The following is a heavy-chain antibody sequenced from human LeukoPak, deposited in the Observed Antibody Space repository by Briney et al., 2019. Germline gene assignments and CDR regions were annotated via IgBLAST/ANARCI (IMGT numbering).Heavy chain of an antibody. J-gene: IGHJ4*02. CDR1: GFTFSSYG. Sequence: GGSLRLSCEASGFTFSSYGMHWVRQAPGKGLEWVAVISYDGSNKYYADSVKGRFTISRDNSKNTLYLQMNSLRAEDTAVYYCAKAHVRYCSGGSCYWIDYWGQGTLVTVSS. V-gene: IGHV3-30*18. CDR3: AKAHVRYCSGGSCYWIDY. D-gene: IGHD2-15*01. CDR2: ISYDGSNK.